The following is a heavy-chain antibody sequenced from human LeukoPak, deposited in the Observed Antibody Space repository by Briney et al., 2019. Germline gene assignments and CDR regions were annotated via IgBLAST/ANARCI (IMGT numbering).Heavy chain of an antibody. CDR2: IRNKANSYTT. D-gene: IGHD2-21*02. Sequence: PGGSLRLSCEASGFTFSDHYMDWGRQAPGKGLEWVGRIRNKANSYTTEYAASVKGRFTISRDDSKNSLCLQMNSLKSEDTAVYYCARVTWYLDLWGRGTLVTVSS. J-gene: IGHJ2*01. V-gene: IGHV3-72*01. CDR3: ARVTWYLDL. CDR1: GFTFSDHY.